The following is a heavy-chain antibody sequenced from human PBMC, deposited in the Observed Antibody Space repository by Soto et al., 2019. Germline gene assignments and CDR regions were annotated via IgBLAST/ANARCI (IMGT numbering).Heavy chain of an antibody. Sequence: GGSLRLSCAASGFSFGNYAMNWVRQAPGKGLEWVSVISGSGSAINYADSVMGRFTISRDNSKNTVNLQMNSLRAEDTAVYYCAARGFLGNNYYYMDVWGKGTAVTVSS. CDR2: ISGSGSAI. CDR1: GFSFGNYA. V-gene: IGHV3-23*01. J-gene: IGHJ6*03. D-gene: IGHD3-3*01. CDR3: AARGFLGNNYYYMDV.